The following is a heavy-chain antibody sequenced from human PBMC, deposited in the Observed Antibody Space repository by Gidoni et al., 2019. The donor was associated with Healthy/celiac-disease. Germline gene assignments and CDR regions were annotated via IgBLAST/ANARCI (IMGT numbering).Heavy chain of an antibody. D-gene: IGHD2-15*01. CDR3: ARGPRYSWLPYYVDY. CDR2: ISSSSSTI. V-gene: IGHV3-48*02. CDR1: GFPFTRYS. J-gene: IGHJ4*02. Sequence: EVQLVASGRGLVQPGGSLSLSCAASGFPFTRYSMNWVRQAPGKGRGWVSFISSSSSTIYYADSVKGRFTISRDKAKYSLELQMNSLRDEGAAVYYCARGPRYSWLPYYVDYWGQGTLVTVSS.